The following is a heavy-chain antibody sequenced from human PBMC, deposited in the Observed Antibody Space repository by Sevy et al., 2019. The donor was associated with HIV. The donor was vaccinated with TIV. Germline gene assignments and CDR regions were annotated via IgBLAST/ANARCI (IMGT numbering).Heavy chain of an antibody. J-gene: IGHJ6*03. Sequence: SETLSLTCNVSGVSITRSYWNWIRQTPGKGLDWIAFVYYTGKTNYNPSLKSRVTVSLDTSKSQFSLKLSSVTAADTAVYYCARGGAGRQFDYYYYMDVWGKGTTVTVSS. CDR2: VYYTGKT. CDR1: GVSITRSY. D-gene: IGHD6-6*01. CDR3: ARGGAGRQFDYYYYMDV. V-gene: IGHV4-59*01.